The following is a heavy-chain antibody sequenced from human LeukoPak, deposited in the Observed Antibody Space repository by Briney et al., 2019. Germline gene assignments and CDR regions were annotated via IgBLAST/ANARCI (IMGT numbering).Heavy chain of an antibody. V-gene: IGHV4-4*02. D-gene: IGHD2-2*01. CDR3: SRGYCSSTSCYLYFDY. Sequence: SGTLSLTCAVSGVSISSSNYWSWIRQPPGKGLEWFGEINHSGSSNYNPSLKSRVTISVDTSKNQFSLKLSSVTAADTAVYYCSRGYCSSTSCYLYFDYWGQGTLVTVSS. CDR2: INHSGSS. J-gene: IGHJ4*02. CDR1: GVSISSSNY.